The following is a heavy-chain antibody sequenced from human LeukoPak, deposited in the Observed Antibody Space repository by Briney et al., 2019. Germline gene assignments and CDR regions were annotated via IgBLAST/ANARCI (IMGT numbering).Heavy chain of an antibody. V-gene: IGHV1-69*04. CDR2: ITPLVGIT. D-gene: IGHD5-24*01. J-gene: IGHJ4*02. Sequence: ASVKVSCKASGGILSNYATSWVRQAPGQGLEWMGRITPLVGITNYAQKFQGRITITADKSTSTAYMEMNGLTSEDTAVYYCAGTDKWLPHFWGQGTLVTVSS. CDR1: GGILSNYA. CDR3: AGTDKWLPHF.